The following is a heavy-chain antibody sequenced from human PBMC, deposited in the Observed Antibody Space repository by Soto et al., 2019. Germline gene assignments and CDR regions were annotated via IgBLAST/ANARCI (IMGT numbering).Heavy chain of an antibody. D-gene: IGHD3-10*01. CDR1: GFTFGTTD. CDR3: VKNSGWFNT. J-gene: IGHJ5*02. V-gene: IGHV3-23*01. CDR2: IDGSGGIT. Sequence: QLLQSGGGLVQPGGSLTLSCAASGFTFGTTDMSWVRQAPGEGLEWVSTIDGSGGITYYADSVKGRFTISWDNSRNPVYLQMNSLRGDDTALYYCVKNSGWFNTWGQGALVTVSS.